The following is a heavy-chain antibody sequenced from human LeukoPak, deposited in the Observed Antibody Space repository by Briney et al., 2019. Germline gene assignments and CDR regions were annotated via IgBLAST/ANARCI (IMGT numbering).Heavy chain of an antibody. V-gene: IGHV1-18*01. CDR3: ARDGQAPYYDFWSGYYPNNWFDP. J-gene: IGHJ5*02. CDR2: ISAYNGNT. D-gene: IGHD3-3*01. CDR1: GYTFTSYG. Sequence: ASVKVSCKASGYTFTSYGISWVRQAPGQGLEWMGWISAYNGNTNYAQKLQGRVTMTTDTSTSTAYMELRSLRSDDTAVYYCARDGQAPYYDFWSGYYPNNWFDPWGQGTLVTVSS.